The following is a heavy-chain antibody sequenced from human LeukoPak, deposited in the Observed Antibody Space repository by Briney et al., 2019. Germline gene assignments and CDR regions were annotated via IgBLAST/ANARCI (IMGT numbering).Heavy chain of an antibody. CDR3: ARSTYCYDSSGYARVSVNFDY. J-gene: IGHJ4*02. V-gene: IGHV1-2*04. D-gene: IGHD3-22*01. Sequence: ASVKVSCKASGYTFTGYYMHWVRQAPGQGLEWMGWINPNSGGTNYAQKFQGWVTMTRDTSISTAYMELSRLRSDDTAVYYCARSTYCYDSSGYARVSVNFDYWGQGTLVTVSS. CDR2: INPNSGGT. CDR1: GYTFTGYY.